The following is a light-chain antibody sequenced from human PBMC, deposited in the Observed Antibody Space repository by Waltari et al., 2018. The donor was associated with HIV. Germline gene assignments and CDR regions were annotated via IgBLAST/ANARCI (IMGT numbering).Light chain of an antibody. Sequence: EVVLTQSPLSLPVALGQPASISCRSSQGLVSSDGNTYLTWLQEGPGQSPRRLIYNISNRDSGVPDTVSGSGTATDFTLTSSRVEAEDVGVYYCMQSTHWPWTFGQGTRVEI. CDR2: NIS. CDR1: QGLVSSDGNTY. J-gene: IGKJ1*01. CDR3: MQSTHWPWT. V-gene: IGKV2-30*01.